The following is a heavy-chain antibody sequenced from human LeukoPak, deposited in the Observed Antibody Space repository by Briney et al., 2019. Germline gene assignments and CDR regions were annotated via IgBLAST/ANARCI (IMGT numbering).Heavy chain of an antibody. CDR1: GFTFSSYG. D-gene: IGHD3-16*01. Sequence: GRSLRLSCAASGFTFSSYGMHWVRQAPGKGLEWVAVISYDGSNKYYADSVKGRFTISRDNSKNTLYLQMNSLRAEDTAVYYCAKRPSWGDYFDYWGQGTMDPVSS. V-gene: IGHV3-30*18. CDR3: AKRPSWGDYFDY. J-gene: IGHJ4*02. CDR2: ISYDGSNK.